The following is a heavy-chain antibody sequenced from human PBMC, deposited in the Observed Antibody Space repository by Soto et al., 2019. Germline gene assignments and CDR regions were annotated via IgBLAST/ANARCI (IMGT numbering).Heavy chain of an antibody. Sequence: PSETLSLTCTVSGGSISSGSYYWSWIRQPPGKGLEWIGSIYYSGSTNYNPSLKSRVTISVDTSKNQFSLKLSSVTAADTAVYYCARQVLGADAFDNWGQGTLVTVSS. J-gene: IGHJ4*01. CDR1: GGSISSGSYY. V-gene: IGHV4-61*01. CDR3: ARQVLGADAFDN. D-gene: IGHD2-8*02. CDR2: IYYSGST.